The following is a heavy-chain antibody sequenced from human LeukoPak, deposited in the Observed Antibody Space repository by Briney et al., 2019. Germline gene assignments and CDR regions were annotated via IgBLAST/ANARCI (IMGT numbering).Heavy chain of an antibody. V-gene: IGHV1-18*01. CDR2: ISAYNGNT. Sequence: GASVKVSCKASGYTFTSYGISWVRQAPGQGLEWMGWISAYNGNTNYAQKLQGRVTMTTDTSTSTAYMELRSLRSDDTAVYYCARGGSLRYFDWLLRRPIDYWGQGTLVTVSS. CDR1: GYTFTSYG. D-gene: IGHD3-9*01. CDR3: ARGGSLRYFDWLLRRPIDY. J-gene: IGHJ4*02.